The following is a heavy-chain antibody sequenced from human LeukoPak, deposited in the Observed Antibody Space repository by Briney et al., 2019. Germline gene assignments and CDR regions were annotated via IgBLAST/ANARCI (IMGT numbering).Heavy chain of an antibody. J-gene: IGHJ4*02. D-gene: IGHD3-10*01. CDR1: GFTFDDYG. CDR3: VRGDYYGSGSSGGDY. Sequence: PGGSLRLSCAASGFTFDDYGMNWVRQAPGKGLEWVSGINWNGGSTGYADSVKGRFTISRDNAKNSLYLQMNSLRAEDTALYYCVRGDYYGSGSSGGDYWGQGTLVTVSS. V-gene: IGHV3-20*04. CDR2: INWNGGST.